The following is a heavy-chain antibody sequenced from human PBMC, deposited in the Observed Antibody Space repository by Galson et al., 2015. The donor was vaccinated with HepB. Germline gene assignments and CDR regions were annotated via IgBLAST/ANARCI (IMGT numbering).Heavy chain of an antibody. Sequence: CAISGDSVSSNSAAWNWIRQSPSRGLEWLGRTYYRSKWYNDYAVSVKSRITINPDTSKNQFSLQLNSVTPEDTAVYYCARVGDSSSWHHDAFDIWGQGTMVTVSS. CDR2: TYYRSKWYN. D-gene: IGHD6-13*01. V-gene: IGHV6-1*01. J-gene: IGHJ3*02. CDR1: GDSVSSNSAA. CDR3: ARVGDSSSWHHDAFDI.